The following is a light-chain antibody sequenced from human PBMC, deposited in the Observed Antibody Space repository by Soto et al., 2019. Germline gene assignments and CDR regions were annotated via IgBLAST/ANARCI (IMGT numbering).Light chain of an antibody. CDR1: RSVNSRY. CDR3: HQYGYSPNT. V-gene: IGKV3-20*01. CDR2: GTS. J-gene: IGKJ2*01. Sequence: EIVLTQSPGTLSLSPGDRATLSCRASRSVNSRYLAWYQQKPGQAPRLLIYGTSTRATGIPDRFSGSGSGTDFTFTISRLEPEDFAVYHCHQYGYSPNTFGQGTNLEIK.